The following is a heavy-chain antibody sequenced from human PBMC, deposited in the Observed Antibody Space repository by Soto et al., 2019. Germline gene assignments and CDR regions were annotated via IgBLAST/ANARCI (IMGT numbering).Heavy chain of an antibody. CDR2: INPNSGGT. D-gene: IGHD1-26*01. CDR1: GYTFAGYY. CDR3: ARGPYSGSSTSLPYYSAMDV. J-gene: IGHJ6*02. V-gene: IGHV1-2*02. Sequence: QVQLVQSGADVKKPGASVKVSCKASGYTFAGYYMHWVRQAPGQGLEWMGWINPNSGGTNYAQKLQGRVTMTRDTSISTAYMEVNRLISDDTAVYYCARGPYSGSSTSLPYYSAMDVWGQGTTVTVSS.